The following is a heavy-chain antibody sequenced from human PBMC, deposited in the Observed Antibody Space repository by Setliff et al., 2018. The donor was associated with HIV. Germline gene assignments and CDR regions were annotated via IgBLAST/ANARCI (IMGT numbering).Heavy chain of an antibody. J-gene: IGHJ4*02. Sequence: KVSCKASGYTFTNYAMNWLRQAPGQGLEWMGWIDTNTGNPTYAQGFAGRFVFSLDTSVSTTYLQISSLKAEDTAVYYCARGYCSGGTCYAGLFDYWGRGTLVTVSS. D-gene: IGHD2-15*01. CDR1: GYTFTNYA. CDR3: ARGYCSGGTCYAGLFDY. V-gene: IGHV7-4-1*02. CDR2: IDTNTGNP.